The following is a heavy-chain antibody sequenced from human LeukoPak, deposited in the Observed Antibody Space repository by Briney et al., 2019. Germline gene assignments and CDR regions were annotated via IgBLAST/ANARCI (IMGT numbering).Heavy chain of an antibody. CDR1: GYTFTSYY. CDR2: INPSGGST. J-gene: IGHJ4*02. CDR3: ASSDSSGYYYVGY. D-gene: IGHD3-22*01. V-gene: IGHV1-46*01. Sequence: ASVKVSCRASGYTFTSYYMHWVRQAPGQGLEWMGIINPSGGSTSYAQKFQGRVTMTRDTSTSTVYMELSSLRSEDTAVYYCASSDSSGYYYVGYWGQGTLVTVSS.